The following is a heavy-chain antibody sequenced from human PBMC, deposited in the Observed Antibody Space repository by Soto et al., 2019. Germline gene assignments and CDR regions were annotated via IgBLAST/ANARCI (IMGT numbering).Heavy chain of an antibody. J-gene: IGHJ3*02. CDR2: IYYSGST. CDR3: AGIVVVTTSGEKAFDI. Sequence: QLQLQESDPGLVKPSETLSLICTVSGDSISSSSYYWGWIRQPPGKGLEWIGNIYYSGSTYYNPSLKSRVTISVDTSKNQFSLKLSSVTAADTAVYYCAGIVVVTTSGEKAFDIWGQGTMVTVSS. V-gene: IGHV4-39*01. CDR1: GDSISSSSYY. D-gene: IGHD2-15*01.